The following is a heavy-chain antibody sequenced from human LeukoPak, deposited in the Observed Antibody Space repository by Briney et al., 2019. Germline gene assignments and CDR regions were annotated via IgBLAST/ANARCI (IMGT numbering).Heavy chain of an antibody. CDR1: GFTFSSYW. Sequence: GGSLRLSCAASGFTFSSYWMICVRQAPGKGLEWVANIKQDGSVKQYVGSVKGRFTISRDNAKNSLYLQMNSLRAEDTAVYYCARDTNGWNDYWGQGTLVTVSS. D-gene: IGHD2-8*01. CDR2: IKQDGSVK. J-gene: IGHJ4*02. CDR3: ARDTNGWNDY. V-gene: IGHV3-7*01.